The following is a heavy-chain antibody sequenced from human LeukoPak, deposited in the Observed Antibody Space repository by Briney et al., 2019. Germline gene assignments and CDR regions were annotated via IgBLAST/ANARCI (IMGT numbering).Heavy chain of an antibody. V-gene: IGHV4-30-4*08. CDR3: ARRIHKEYYYGSGSSSFDY. CDR2: IHHSGSS. D-gene: IGHD3-10*01. Sequence: SETLSLTCTVSADSLSSGGHYWAWIRQLPGKGLESIGFIHHSGSSRHNPSLKDRVAISVDTSKNQFSLKLSSVTAADTAVYYCARRIHKEYYYGSGSSSFDYWGQGTLVTVSS. J-gene: IGHJ4*02. CDR1: ADSLSSGGHY.